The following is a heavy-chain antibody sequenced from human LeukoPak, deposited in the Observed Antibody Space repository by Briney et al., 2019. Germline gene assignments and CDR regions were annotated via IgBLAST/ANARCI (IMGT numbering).Heavy chain of an antibody. D-gene: IGHD5-12*01. V-gene: IGHV3-21*01. Sequence: GGSLRLSCAASGFTFSSYAMSWVRQAPGKGLEWVSSISTSSSYIYYADSVKGRFTISRDNAKNSQYLQMNRLRVEDTAVYYCARVGLDRRGYSGYEAFDYWGQGTLVTVSS. CDR3: ARVGLDRRGYSGYEAFDY. CDR1: GFTFSSYA. J-gene: IGHJ4*02. CDR2: ISTSSSYI.